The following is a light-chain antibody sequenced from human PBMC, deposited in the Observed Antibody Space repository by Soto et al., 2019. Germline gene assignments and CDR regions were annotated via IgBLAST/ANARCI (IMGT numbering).Light chain of an antibody. CDR1: QSVSSSY. Sequence: VLTQSPGTLSLSPGERATLSCRASQSVSSSYLAWYQQKPGQAPRVLIDGASSRATGIPDRFSGSGSGTAFTLTISRLEPEDFAVYYCQQYGSPLTFGGGTTVEIK. V-gene: IGKV3-20*01. J-gene: IGKJ4*01. CDR3: QQYGSPLT. CDR2: GAS.